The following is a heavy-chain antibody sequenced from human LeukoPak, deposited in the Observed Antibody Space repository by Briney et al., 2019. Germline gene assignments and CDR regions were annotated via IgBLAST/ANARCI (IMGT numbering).Heavy chain of an antibody. CDR1: GGSISSSSYY. CDR2: IYYSGST. Sequence: SSETLSLTCTVSGGSISSSSYYWGWIRQPPGKGLEWIGSIYYSGSTYYNPPLKSRVTISVDTSKNQFSLKLSSVTAADTAVYYCARGYSSSWYFNWFDPWGQGTLVTVSS. D-gene: IGHD6-13*01. J-gene: IGHJ5*02. V-gene: IGHV4-39*07. CDR3: ARGYSSSWYFNWFDP.